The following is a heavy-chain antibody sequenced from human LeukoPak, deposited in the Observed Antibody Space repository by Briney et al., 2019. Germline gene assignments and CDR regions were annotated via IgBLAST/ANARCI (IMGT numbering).Heavy chain of an antibody. V-gene: IGHV4-59*01. CDR3: AKADTAMVYFDY. Sequence: SETLSLTCTVSGGSISSYYWSWIRQPPGKGLEWIGYIYYSGSTNYNPSLKSRVTISVDTSKNQFSLKLSSVTVADTAVYYCAKADTAMVYFDYWGQGTLVTVSS. D-gene: IGHD5-18*01. CDR2: IYYSGST. CDR1: GGSISSYY. J-gene: IGHJ4*02.